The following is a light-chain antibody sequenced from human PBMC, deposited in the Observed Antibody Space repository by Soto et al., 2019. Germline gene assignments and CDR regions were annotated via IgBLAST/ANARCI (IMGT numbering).Light chain of an antibody. J-gene: IGKJ5*01. CDR3: QQRSNWPCP. Sequence: EIVLTQSPATLSLSPGERATLSCRASQSVSSYLAWYQQKPGQAPRLLIYDASNRATGIPARFSGSGSGTHFTLTIISLEPEDFAVSYCQQRSNWPCPFGQGPRLQMK. V-gene: IGKV3-11*01. CDR1: QSVSSY. CDR2: DAS.